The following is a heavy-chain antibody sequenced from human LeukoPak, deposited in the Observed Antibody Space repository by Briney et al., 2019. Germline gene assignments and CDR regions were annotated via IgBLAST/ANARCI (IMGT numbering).Heavy chain of an antibody. D-gene: IGHD2-2*01. Sequence: GGSLRLSCAASGFTFSSYAMSWVRQAPGKGLEWVSAISGSGGSTYYADSVKGRFTISRDNAKNTLYLQMNSLRAEDTAVYYCARDVPYLNWFDPWGQGTLVTVSS. CDR3: ARDVPYLNWFDP. J-gene: IGHJ5*02. CDR2: ISGSGGST. CDR1: GFTFSSYA. V-gene: IGHV3-23*01.